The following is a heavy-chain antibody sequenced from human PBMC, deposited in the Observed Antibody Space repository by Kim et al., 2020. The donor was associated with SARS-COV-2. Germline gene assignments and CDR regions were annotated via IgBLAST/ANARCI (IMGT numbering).Heavy chain of an antibody. Sequence: ASVKVSCKASGYTFPSYGIGWVRQAPGQGLEWMGWISAYNGPTNYAQKFQGRVTMTTDTSTNTAYMDLTSLRSDDTAVYFCARRGLGNWYFDLWGRGTLVTVSS. CDR1: GYTFPSYG. J-gene: IGHJ2*01. CDR2: ISAYNGPT. D-gene: IGHD3-9*01. V-gene: IGHV1-18*01. CDR3: ARRGLGNWYFDL.